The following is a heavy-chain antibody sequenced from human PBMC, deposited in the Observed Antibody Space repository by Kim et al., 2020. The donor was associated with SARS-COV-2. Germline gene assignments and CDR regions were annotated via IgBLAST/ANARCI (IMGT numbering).Heavy chain of an antibody. CDR2: ISGYDGST. CDR3: ARPGLPSYTNGIQDDAFDI. D-gene: IGHD6-19*01. V-gene: IGHV1-18*01. J-gene: IGHJ3*02. CDR1: GYIFISYG. Sequence: ASVKVSCKASGYIFISYGISWVRQAPGQGLEWMGRISGYDGSTNYAQKLQGRVTMTSDTSTSTAYMELRSLRSDDTAVYYCARPGLPSYTNGIQDDAFDIWGQGTMVTVSS.